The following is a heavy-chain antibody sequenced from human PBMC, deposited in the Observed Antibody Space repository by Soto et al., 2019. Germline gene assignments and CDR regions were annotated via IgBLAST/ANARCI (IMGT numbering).Heavy chain of an antibody. Sequence: QVQLVESGGGVVQPGRSLRLSCAASGFTFSSYGMHWVRQAPGKGLEWVAVISYDGSNKYYADSVKGRFTISRDNSKNTLYLQMTSLRAEDTAVYYCAKEWLRLYGMDVWGQGTTVTVSS. CDR3: AKEWLRLYGMDV. CDR2: ISYDGSNK. CDR1: GFTFSSYG. V-gene: IGHV3-30*18. J-gene: IGHJ6*02. D-gene: IGHD3-22*01.